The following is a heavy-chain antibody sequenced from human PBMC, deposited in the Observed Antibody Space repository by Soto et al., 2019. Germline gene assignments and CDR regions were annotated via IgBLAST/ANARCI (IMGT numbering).Heavy chain of an antibody. Sequence: PVGSLRLSCAASGFTFSSYSMNWVCQAPGKGLEWVSSISSSSSYIYYADSVKGRFTISRDNAKNSLYLQMNSLRAEDTAVYYCARDHIVVVPAAIPEDNYYYYGMDVWGQGTTVTVSS. V-gene: IGHV3-21*01. CDR2: ISSSSSYI. CDR3: ARDHIVVVPAAIPEDNYYYYGMDV. D-gene: IGHD2-2*02. CDR1: GFTFSSYS. J-gene: IGHJ6*02.